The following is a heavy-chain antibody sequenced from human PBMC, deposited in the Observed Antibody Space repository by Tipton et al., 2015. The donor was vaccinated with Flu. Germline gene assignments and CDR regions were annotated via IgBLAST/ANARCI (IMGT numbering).Heavy chain of an antibody. Sequence: TLSLTCTVSGGSISSSSYYWGWLRQPPGKGLEWIGSIYYSGGTYYNPSLKSRVTISVDTSKNQFPLKLSSVTAADTAVYYWARDRASGSYLYYYYGMDVWGQGTTVTVSS. CDR3: ARDRASGSYLYYYYGMDV. D-gene: IGHD3-10*01. J-gene: IGHJ6*02. CDR2: IYYSGGT. V-gene: IGHV4-39*06. CDR1: GGSISSSSYY.